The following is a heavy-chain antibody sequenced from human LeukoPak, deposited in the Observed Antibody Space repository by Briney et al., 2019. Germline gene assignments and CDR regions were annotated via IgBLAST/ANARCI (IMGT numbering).Heavy chain of an antibody. CDR1: GYTFSSYT. D-gene: IGHD1-26*01. J-gene: IGHJ4*02. CDR2: ISAYNGDI. CDR3: ARVEDGGYSIY. V-gene: IGHV1-18*01. Sequence: ASVKVSCKASGYTFSSYTISWVRQAPGQGLEWMGWISAYNGDIKYVQKFQGRVTMATDTSTSTAYMELRSLRADDTALYCCARVEDGGYSIYWGQGTLVTVSS.